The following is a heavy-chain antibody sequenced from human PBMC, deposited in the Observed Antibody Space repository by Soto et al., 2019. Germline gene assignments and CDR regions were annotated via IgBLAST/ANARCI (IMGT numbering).Heavy chain of an antibody. J-gene: IGHJ4*02. CDR3: AGGFTSSWLTFAY. V-gene: IGHV4-59*01. Sequence: QVQLRESGPGLVKPSETLSLTCTVSGGSISSYYWSWIRQPPGKGLEWIGYIYYSGTTNYNPSLKSRVTISVDTSKNQFSLRLSSVTAADTAVYYCAGGFTSSWLTFAYWGQGTQVTVSS. CDR2: IYYSGTT. D-gene: IGHD3-16*01. CDR1: GGSISSYY.